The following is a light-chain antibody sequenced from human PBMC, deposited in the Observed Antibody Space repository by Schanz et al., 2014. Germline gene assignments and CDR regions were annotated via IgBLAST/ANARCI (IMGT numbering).Light chain of an antibody. CDR2: SNH. V-gene: IGLV1-44*01. J-gene: IGLJ3*02. CDR1: SSNIGSNT. CDR3: AAWDDNLEGV. Sequence: QSVLPQPPSASGTPGQRVTISCSGSSSNIGSNTVNWYQQLPGTAPKLLMYSNHQRPSGVPDRFSGSKSGTSASLAISGLQSEDEGHYYCAAWDDNLEGVFGGGTKLTVL.